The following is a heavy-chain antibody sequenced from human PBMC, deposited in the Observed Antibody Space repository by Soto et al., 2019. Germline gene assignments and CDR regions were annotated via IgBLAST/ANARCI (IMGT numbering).Heavy chain of an antibody. Sequence: SETLSLTCSVSGAALNSGNYYWSWIRQVPGKGLEWIGHIYVTGAVDYNPSLRDRITISQDTSERQFSLSLRLVTAADTAVYYCARLRIATNNYKWFDPWGQGTLVTASS. D-gene: IGHD2-21*01. J-gene: IGHJ5*02. CDR2: IYVTGAV. V-gene: IGHV4-31*03. CDR1: GAALNSGNYY. CDR3: ARLRIATNNYKWFDP.